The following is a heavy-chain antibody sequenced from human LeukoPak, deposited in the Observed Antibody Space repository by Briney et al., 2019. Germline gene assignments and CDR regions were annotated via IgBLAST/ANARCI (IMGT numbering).Heavy chain of an antibody. CDR2: LSSTGGTT. J-gene: IGHJ3*02. CDR1: GFTFSSSA. Sequence: PGGSLRLSCVASGFTFSSSAMTWVRQAPGKGLEWVSALSSTGGTTYYADSVKGRFTISRDNAKNSLYLQVNSLRAEDTAVYYCARDHQRDAFDIWGQGTMVTVSS. V-gene: IGHV3-23*01. CDR3: ARDHQRDAFDI.